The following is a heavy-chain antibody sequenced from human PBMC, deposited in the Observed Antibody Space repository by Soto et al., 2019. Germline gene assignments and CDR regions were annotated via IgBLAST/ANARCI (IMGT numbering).Heavy chain of an antibody. J-gene: IGHJ6*02. CDR2: INHSGST. CDR1: GGSFSGYY. CDR3: ARQTPDYDFWSGSLDGMDV. V-gene: IGHV4-34*01. D-gene: IGHD3-3*01. Sequence: SETLSLTCAVYGGSFSGYYWSWIRQPPGKGLEWIGEINHSGSTNCNPSLKSRVTISVDTSKNQFSLKLSSVTAADTAVYYCARQTPDYDFWSGSLDGMDVWGQGTTVTVSS.